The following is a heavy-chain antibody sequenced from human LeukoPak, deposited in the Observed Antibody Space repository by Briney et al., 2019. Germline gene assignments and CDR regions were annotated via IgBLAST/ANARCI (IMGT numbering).Heavy chain of an antibody. V-gene: IGHV4-31*03. D-gene: IGHD2-2*01. CDR2: IYYSGST. CDR3: ARVVKIVVVPAALLGDYYFDY. J-gene: IGHJ4*02. Sequence: SETLSLTCTVSGGSISSGGYYWSWVRQHPGKGLEWIGYIYYSGSTYYNPSLKSRVTISVDTSKNQFSLKLSPVTAADTAVYYCARVVKIVVVPAALLGDYYFDYWGQGTLVTVSS. CDR1: GGSISSGGYY.